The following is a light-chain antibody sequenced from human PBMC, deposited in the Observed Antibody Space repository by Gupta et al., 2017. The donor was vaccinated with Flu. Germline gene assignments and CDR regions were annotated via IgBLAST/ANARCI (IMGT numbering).Light chain of an antibody. CDR2: WLF. CDR1: QGSCNSPKHNSY. Sequence: SLGERATINFMSVQGSCNSPKHNSYKAWHQYEAGRTPKVATYWLFIRVPGIPDRFSGRGSGTXFTLTIXSLQAEDVAVYFCQQYDDAPRTFGXGTKVEIK. V-gene: IGKV4-1*01. J-gene: IGKJ1*01. CDR3: QQYDDAPRT.